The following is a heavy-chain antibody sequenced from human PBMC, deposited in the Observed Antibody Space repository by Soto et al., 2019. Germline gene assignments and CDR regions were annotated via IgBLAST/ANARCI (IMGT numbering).Heavy chain of an antibody. CDR2: IYYSGST. CDR1: GGSIISSSYF. Sequence: QLQLQESGPGLVKPSETLSLTCIVSGGSIISSSYFWGWIRQPPGKGLEWIGSIYYSGSTYYNPSLKSRVTISVDTSKNQFSLKLSSVIAADTAVYYCARHAEYYGGNLYYFDYWGLGTLVTVSS. CDR3: ARHAEYYGGNLYYFDY. D-gene: IGHD4-17*01. V-gene: IGHV4-39*01. J-gene: IGHJ4*02.